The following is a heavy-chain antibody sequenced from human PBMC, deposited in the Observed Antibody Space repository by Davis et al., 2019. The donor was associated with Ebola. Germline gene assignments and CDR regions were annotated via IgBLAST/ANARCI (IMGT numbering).Heavy chain of an antibody. CDR1: GFTFRDSA. D-gene: IGHD2-2*01. CDR3: ARDVGVVPAAMTLDV. J-gene: IGHJ6*02. V-gene: IGHV3-48*03. CDR2: IDSSASTI. Sequence: GGSLRLSCTVSGFTFRDSAMTWVRQAPGKGLEWVSYIDSSASTIYYADSVKGRFTISRDNAKNSLYLQMNSLRAEDTAVYYCARDVGVVPAAMTLDVWGPGTTVTVSS.